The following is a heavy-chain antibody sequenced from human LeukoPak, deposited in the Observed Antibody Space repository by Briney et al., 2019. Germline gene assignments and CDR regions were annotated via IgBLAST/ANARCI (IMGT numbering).Heavy chain of an antibody. V-gene: IGHV3-30*04. Sequence: PGGSLRLSCAASGFTFSSYAMHWVRQAPGKGLEWVAVISYDGSNKYYADSVKGRFTISRDNSKNTLYLQMNSLRAEDTAVYYCAKDATEYGTKGAALNYYYYYMDVWGKGTTVTISS. CDR1: GFTFSSYA. J-gene: IGHJ6*03. D-gene: IGHD2-8*01. CDR2: ISYDGSNK. CDR3: AKDATEYGTKGAALNYYYYYMDV.